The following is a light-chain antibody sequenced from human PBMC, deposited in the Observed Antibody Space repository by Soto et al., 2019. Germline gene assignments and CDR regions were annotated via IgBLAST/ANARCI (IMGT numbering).Light chain of an antibody. Sequence: EIVLTQSPGTLSLSPGERATLSCRASQSVRSSYLAWYQQKPGQAPRLLIYGASSRATGIPDRFSGSGSGTDFTLTISRLEAEDLAVYYCQQYGSSPTFGGGTKVEIK. CDR3: QQYGSSPT. J-gene: IGKJ4*01. V-gene: IGKV3-20*01. CDR2: GAS. CDR1: QSVRSSY.